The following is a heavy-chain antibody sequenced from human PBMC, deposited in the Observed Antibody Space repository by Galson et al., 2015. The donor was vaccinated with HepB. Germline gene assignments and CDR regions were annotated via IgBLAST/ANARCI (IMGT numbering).Heavy chain of an antibody. Sequence: SMRLACAASGLTFSLFAMHWVGQAPGKGREFVSGITRNAYNTDYSESAKGRFTISRDDSTKELYLQITSLRPEDTAMYYCVKGVFGNGWNFWGQGTLVTVSS. CDR2: ITRNAYNT. J-gene: IGHJ4*02. V-gene: IGHV3-64D*06. CDR3: VKGVFGNGWNF. D-gene: IGHD6-19*01. CDR1: GLTFSLFA.